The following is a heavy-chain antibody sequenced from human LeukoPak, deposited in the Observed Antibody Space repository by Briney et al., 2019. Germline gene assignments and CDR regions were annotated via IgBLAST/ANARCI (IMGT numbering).Heavy chain of an antibody. Sequence: SETLSLTCTVSGDSISGSYWTWVRQPPGQGLDWIGQIHYSGRADYNPSLKRRITISVATSKNQMSLTLTSVTAADTAIYYCVKFGVDYDMGVWGQGTTVTVSS. V-gene: IGHV4-59*01. J-gene: IGHJ6*02. CDR3: VKFGVDYDMGV. CDR2: IHYSGRA. D-gene: IGHD3-16*01. CDR1: GDSISGSY.